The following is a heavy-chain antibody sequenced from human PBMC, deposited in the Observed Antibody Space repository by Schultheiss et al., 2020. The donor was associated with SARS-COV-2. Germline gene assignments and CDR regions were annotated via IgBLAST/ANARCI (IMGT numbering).Heavy chain of an antibody. Sequence: SETLSLTCAVSGYSISSGYYWGWIRQPPGKGLEFIGYIYFSGSTNYNPSLKSRVTISVDTSKNQFSLKLSSVTAADTAVYYCARGPWDSSGYRKTNWFDPWGQGTLVTVSS. CDR1: GYSISSGYY. V-gene: IGHV4-38-2*01. CDR2: IYFSGST. D-gene: IGHD3-22*01. CDR3: ARGPWDSSGYRKTNWFDP. J-gene: IGHJ5*02.